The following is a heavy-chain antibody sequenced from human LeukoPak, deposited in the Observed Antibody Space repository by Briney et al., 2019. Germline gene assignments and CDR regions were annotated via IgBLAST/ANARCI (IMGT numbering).Heavy chain of an antibody. CDR1: GFSFNSDW. Sequence: GGSLRLSCAASGFSFNSDWMDWVRQAPGKGLEWVANINQDNTENNYLDSVKGRFTISRDNAQNSLYLQLNGLRVEDTAVYYCTRRLDDWGQGTLVTVSS. CDR2: INQDNTEN. V-gene: IGHV3-7*01. J-gene: IGHJ4*02. CDR3: TRRLDD. D-gene: IGHD3-16*01.